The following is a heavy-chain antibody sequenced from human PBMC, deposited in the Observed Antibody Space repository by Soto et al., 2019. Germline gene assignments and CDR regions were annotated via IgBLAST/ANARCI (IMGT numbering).Heavy chain of an antibody. CDR1: GYSISSGYY. CDR2: TYHDGTT. V-gene: IGHV4-38-2*01. Sequence: KTSETLSLTCAVSGYSISSGYYWLWIRQSPGKGLEWIGSTYHDGTTFYSPSLKSRITLSVDKSNNRFSLNLTSVTAADTAVYFCAREGLPRAFDYWGQGTLVTVSS. CDR3: AREGLPRAFDY. J-gene: IGHJ4*02.